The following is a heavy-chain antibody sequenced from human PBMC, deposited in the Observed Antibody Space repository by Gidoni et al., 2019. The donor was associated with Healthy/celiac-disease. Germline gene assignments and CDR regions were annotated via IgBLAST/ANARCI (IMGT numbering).Heavy chain of an antibody. D-gene: IGHD3-22*01. Sequence: QLQLQESGPGLVKPSETLSLTCTVSGGSISSSSYYWGWIRQPPGQGLEWIGSIYYSGSTYYNPSLKSRVTISVDTSKNHFSLKLSSVTAADTAVYYCARSTYYYDSSGYYRVLGYFDLWGRGTLVTVSS. CDR1: GGSISSSSYY. J-gene: IGHJ2*01. CDR2: IYYSGST. V-gene: IGHV4-39*01. CDR3: ARSTYYYDSSGYYRVLGYFDL.